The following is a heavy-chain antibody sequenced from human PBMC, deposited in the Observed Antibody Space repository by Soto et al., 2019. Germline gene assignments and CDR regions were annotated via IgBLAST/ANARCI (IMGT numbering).Heavy chain of an antibody. CDR2: INPNSGAT. D-gene: IGHD3-16*01. CDR3: AIIPPTPDRSDL. J-gene: IGHJ5*02. V-gene: IGHV1-2*06. CDR1: GYTFTGYF. Sequence: ASVKVSCKSSGYTFTGYFIHWLLHAPGQGLEWMGRINPNSGATNYARNFQDRVTMTRDTSINTAYMELSRLTSDDTAMYYCAIIPPTPDRSDLWCQGSLVTVPS.